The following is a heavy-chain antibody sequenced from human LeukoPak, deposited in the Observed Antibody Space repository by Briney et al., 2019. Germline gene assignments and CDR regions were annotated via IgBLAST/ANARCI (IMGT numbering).Heavy chain of an antibody. J-gene: IGHJ6*02. Sequence: ASVKVSCKASGYTFTIYDINWVRQAPGQGLEWVGWMNPNNGGTVYAQKFQGRVTMTRDTSTGTLYMELNSLGSEDTAVYYCARGAIFGVTPRGYGMDVWGQGTTVTVSS. CDR3: ARGAIFGVTPRGYGMDV. CDR2: MNPNNGGT. V-gene: IGHV1-8*01. D-gene: IGHD3-3*01. CDR1: GYTFTIYD.